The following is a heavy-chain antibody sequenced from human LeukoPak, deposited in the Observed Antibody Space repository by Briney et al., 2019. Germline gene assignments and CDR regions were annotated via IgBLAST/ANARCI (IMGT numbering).Heavy chain of an antibody. CDR3: AKDMDHDYDDYGFDY. J-gene: IGHJ4*02. D-gene: IGHD4-17*01. CDR2: ISYDGSNK. CDR1: GFTFSSYG. V-gene: IGHV3-30*18. Sequence: GGSLRLSCAASGFTFSSYGMSWVRQAPGKGLEWVAFISYDGSNKYYADSVKGRCTISRDNSKNTVYLQMNSLRAEDTAVYYCAKDMDHDYDDYGFDYWGQGTPVTVSS.